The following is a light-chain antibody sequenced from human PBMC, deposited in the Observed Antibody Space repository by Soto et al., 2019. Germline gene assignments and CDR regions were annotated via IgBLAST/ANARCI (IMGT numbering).Light chain of an antibody. CDR3: QQYDSSYT. CDR1: QSVSSSY. Sequence: EIVLTQSPGTLSLSPGERATLSCRASQSVSSSYLAWYQQKPGQAPRLLIYGASSRATGIPDRFSGSGSGTDFTLTISRLEPEDFAVYYCQQYDSSYTFGQGTK. CDR2: GAS. J-gene: IGKJ2*01. V-gene: IGKV3-20*01.